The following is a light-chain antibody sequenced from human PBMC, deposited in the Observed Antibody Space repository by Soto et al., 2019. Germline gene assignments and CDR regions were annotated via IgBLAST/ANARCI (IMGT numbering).Light chain of an antibody. V-gene: IGKV3-15*01. Sequence: ETVMTQSPATLSVSPGEGATLSCRATESINQNLAWYQQKPGQAPRLLIHGASYRATSIPDRFSGRGSGTEFTLAISRLQSEDFAVYYCQQYNTWPLTFGGGTKVEIK. J-gene: IGKJ4*01. CDR3: QQYNTWPLT. CDR2: GAS. CDR1: ESINQN.